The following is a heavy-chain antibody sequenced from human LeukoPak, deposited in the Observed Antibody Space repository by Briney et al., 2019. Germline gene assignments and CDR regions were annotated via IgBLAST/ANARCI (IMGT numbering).Heavy chain of an antibody. CDR3: ARGPNPYSSSSMNWFDP. D-gene: IGHD6-13*01. J-gene: IGHJ5*02. Sequence: GASVKVSCKASGGTFSSYAISWVRQAPGQGLEWMGGIIPIFGTANYAQKFQGRVTITADESTSTAYMELSSLRSEDTAVYYCARGPNPYSSSSMNWFDPWGQGTLVTVSS. CDR2: IIPIFGTA. V-gene: IGHV1-69*13. CDR1: GGTFSSYA.